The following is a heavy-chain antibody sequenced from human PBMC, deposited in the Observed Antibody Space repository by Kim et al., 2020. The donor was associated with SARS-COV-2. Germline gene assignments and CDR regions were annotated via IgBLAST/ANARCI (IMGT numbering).Heavy chain of an antibody. Sequence: GGSLRLSCAASGFTFSSYAMSWVRQAPGKGLEWVSVIYSGGSSTYYADSVKGRFTISRDNSKNTLYLQMNSLRAEDTAVYYCAKGRRYSGYDFRVRHDYYFDYWGQGTLVTVSS. CDR1: GFTFSSYA. CDR3: AKGRRYSGYDFRVRHDYYFDY. CDR2: IYSGGSST. D-gene: IGHD5-12*01. V-gene: IGHV3-23*03. J-gene: IGHJ4*02.